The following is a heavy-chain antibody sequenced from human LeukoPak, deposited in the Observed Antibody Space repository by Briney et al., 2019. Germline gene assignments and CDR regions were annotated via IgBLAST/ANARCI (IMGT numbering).Heavy chain of an antibody. CDR1: GFIFSSQS. CDR3: VRDRDSSSPFDY. CDR2: ISSSSNYI. D-gene: IGHD6-6*01. Sequence: PGGSLRLSCAASGFIFSSQSMNWVRQAPGKGLEWVSSISSSSNYIYYADSVKGRFTISRDNAKNSLYLQMNSLRAEDTAVYYCVRDRDSSSPFDYWGQGTLVTVSS. V-gene: IGHV3-21*01. J-gene: IGHJ4*02.